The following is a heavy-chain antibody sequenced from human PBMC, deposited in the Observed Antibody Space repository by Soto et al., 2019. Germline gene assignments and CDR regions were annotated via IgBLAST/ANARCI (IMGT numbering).Heavy chain of an antibody. CDR1: GYTFTSYD. J-gene: IGHJ3*02. Sequence: ASVKVSCKASGYTFTSYDINWVRQATGQGLERMGWVNPNSGSTVYAQKFQCRLTLARDPSISTAYLELSSLRSEDTAVYDCARGRLQWMSLEIWGQGKRVAV. CDR2: VNPNSGST. D-gene: IGHD4-4*01. CDR3: ARGRLQWMSLEI. V-gene: IGHV1-8*01.